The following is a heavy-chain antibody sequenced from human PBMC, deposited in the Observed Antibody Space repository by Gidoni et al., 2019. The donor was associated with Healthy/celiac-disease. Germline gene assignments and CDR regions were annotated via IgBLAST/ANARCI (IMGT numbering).Heavy chain of an antibody. D-gene: IGHD6-19*01. CDR3: TRSLYGSGWYAVDY. CDR2: IRSKAYGGTT. CDR1: GFTFGGYA. J-gene: IGHJ4*02. V-gene: IGHV3-49*05. Sequence: EVQLVESGGGLVKPGRSLRLSCTASGFTFGGYAMSWFRQAPGKGLEWVGFIRSKAYGGTTEYAASVKGRFTISRDDSKSIAYLQMNSLKTEDTAVYYCTRSLYGSGWYAVDYWGQGTLVTVSS.